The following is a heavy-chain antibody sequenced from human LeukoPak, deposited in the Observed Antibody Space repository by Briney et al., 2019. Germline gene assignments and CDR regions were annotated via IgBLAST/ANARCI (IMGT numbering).Heavy chain of an antibody. CDR1: GYTFTGYY. D-gene: IGHD3-22*01. CDR3: ARGQDSSGYYLSWFDY. Sequence: ASVTVSFTASGYTFTGYYMHWVRQAHGQGLERMGWINPNSGGTNYAQKFQGRVTMTRDTSTSTAYMELSRLRSDDTAVYYCARGQDSSGYYLSWFDYWGQGTLVTVSS. CDR2: INPNSGGT. V-gene: IGHV1-2*02. J-gene: IGHJ4*02.